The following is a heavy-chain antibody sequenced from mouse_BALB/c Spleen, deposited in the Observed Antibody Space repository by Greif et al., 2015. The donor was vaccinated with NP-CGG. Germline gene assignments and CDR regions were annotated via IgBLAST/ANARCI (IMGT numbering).Heavy chain of an antibody. Sequence: QVQLQQSRAELVKPGASVKLSCKASGYTFTSYYMYWVKQRPGQGLEWIGGINPSNGGTNFNEKFKSKATLIVDKSSSTACMQLSSLTSEDSAVYYCTRARFDVWGAGTTVTGSS. J-gene: IGHJ1*01. V-gene: IGHV1S81*02. CDR2: INPSNGGT. CDR1: GYTFTSYY. CDR3: TRARFDV.